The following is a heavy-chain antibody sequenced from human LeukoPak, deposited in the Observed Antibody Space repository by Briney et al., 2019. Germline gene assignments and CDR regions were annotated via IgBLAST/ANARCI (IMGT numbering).Heavy chain of an antibody. CDR1: GFTFSSYA. CDR3: ARARRRMSIAAAGIPGY. CDR2: ISYDGSNK. V-gene: IGHV3-30*04. Sequence: RAGGSLGLSCAASGFTFSSYAMHWVRQAPGKGLEWVAVISYDGSNKYYADSVKGRFTISRDNSKNTLYLQMNSLRAEDTAVYYCARARRRMSIAAAGIPGYWGQGTLVTVSS. J-gene: IGHJ4*02. D-gene: IGHD6-13*01.